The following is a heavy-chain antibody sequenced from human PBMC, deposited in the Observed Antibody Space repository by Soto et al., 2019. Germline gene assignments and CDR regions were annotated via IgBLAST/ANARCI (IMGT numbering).Heavy chain of an antibody. CDR2: IYYSGST. D-gene: IGHD5-18*01. V-gene: IGHV4-30-4*01. J-gene: IGHJ5*02. CDR1: GGSISSGDYY. Sequence: QVQLQESGPGLVKPSQTLSLTCTVSGGSISSGDYYWSWIRQPPGKGLEWIGYIYYSGSTYYNPSLKSRVTISVDTSKTHCALQLSSVTAADTAVYYCARYRYGYVDVWFDPWGQGTLVTVSS. CDR3: ARYRYGYVDVWFDP.